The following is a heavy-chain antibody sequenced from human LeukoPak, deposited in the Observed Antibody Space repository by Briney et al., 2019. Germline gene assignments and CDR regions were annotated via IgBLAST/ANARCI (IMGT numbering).Heavy chain of an antibody. J-gene: IGHJ4*02. V-gene: IGHV3-48*02. Sequence: PGGSLRLSCSASGFIFSTYSMTWVRQAPGRGLEWVAYIISGSNTIYYVDSVKDRFTVSRDNAENLLYLQMNSLRDEDTAIYYCARHGALGSCSGSSCPLDYWGQGTLVTVSS. CDR2: IISGSNTI. D-gene: IGHD2-15*01. CDR1: GFIFSTYS. CDR3: ARHGALGSCSGSSCPLDY.